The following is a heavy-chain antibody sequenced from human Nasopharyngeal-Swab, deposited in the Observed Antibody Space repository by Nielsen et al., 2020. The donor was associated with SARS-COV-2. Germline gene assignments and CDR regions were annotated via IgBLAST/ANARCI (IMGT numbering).Heavy chain of an antibody. CDR2: INPNSGGT. CDR1: GYTFTGYY. J-gene: IGHJ3*02. V-gene: IGHV1-2*02. CDR3: ARDQTISSNAFDI. Sequence: ASVQVSCKASGYTFTGYYMHWVRQAPGQGLEWMGWINPNSGGTNYAQKFQGRVTMTRDTSISTAYMELSRLRSDDTAVYYCARDQTISSNAFDIWGQGTMVTVSS. D-gene: IGHD2-2*01.